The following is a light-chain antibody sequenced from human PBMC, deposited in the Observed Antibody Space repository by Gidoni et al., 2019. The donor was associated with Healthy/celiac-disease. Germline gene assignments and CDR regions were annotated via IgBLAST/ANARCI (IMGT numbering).Light chain of an antibody. J-gene: IGKJ2*01. V-gene: IGKV1-5*03. CDR1: QSISSW. CDR3: QQYNSYPVT. CDR2: KAS. Sequence: DFQMTQSPSTLSASVGYRVTITCRASQSISSWLAWYQQKPGQAPKLLIYKASSLESGVPSRFSGSGSGTEFTLTISSLQPDDFATYYCQQYNSYPVTFXXXTRLEIK.